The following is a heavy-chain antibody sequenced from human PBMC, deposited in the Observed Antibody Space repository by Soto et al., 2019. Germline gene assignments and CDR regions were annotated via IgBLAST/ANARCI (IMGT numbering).Heavy chain of an antibody. V-gene: IGHV3-74*01. D-gene: IGHD1-26*01. CDR1: GFTFSSYW. CDR2: INSDGSST. J-gene: IGHJ4*02. CDR3: ARGVVGATTNFDY. Sequence: EVQLVESGGGLVQPGGSLRLSCAASGFTFSSYWMHWVRQAPGKGLVWVSRINSDGSSTSYADSVKGRFTISRDHAKNTLYLQMNSLRAEDTAVYYCARGVVGATTNFDYWGQGTLVTVSS.